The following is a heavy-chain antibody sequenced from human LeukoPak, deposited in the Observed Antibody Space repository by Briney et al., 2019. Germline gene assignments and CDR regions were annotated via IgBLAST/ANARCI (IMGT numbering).Heavy chain of an antibody. CDR3: ARGKTGLS. V-gene: IGHV3-7*01. Sequence: GGSLRLSCAASGFIFSSYWMSWVRQAPGKGLEWVANIKQDGSEKYYVDSVKGRFTISRDNAKNSLYLQMNSLRAEDTAVYYCARGKTGLSWGQGTLVTVSS. CDR1: GFIFSSYW. J-gene: IGHJ4*02. D-gene: IGHD1-14*01. CDR2: IKQDGSEK.